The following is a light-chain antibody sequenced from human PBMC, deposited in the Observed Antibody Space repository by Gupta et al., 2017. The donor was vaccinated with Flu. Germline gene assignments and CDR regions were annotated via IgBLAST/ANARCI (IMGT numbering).Light chain of an antibody. Sequence: DIQLTQSPSSLSASVEDRVTITCRASQNIRNYLNWYQQKPGTAPKLLIYTASSLQSGVPSRFSGSGSGTDFTLNISSLQAEDFATYYCQQSYRSPWSFGQGTKLEIE. CDR2: TAS. V-gene: IGKV1-39*01. CDR1: QNIRNY. CDR3: QQSYRSPWS. J-gene: IGKJ2*04.